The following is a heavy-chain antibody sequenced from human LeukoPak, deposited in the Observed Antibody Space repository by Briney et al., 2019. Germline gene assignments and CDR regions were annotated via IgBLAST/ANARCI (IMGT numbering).Heavy chain of an antibody. CDR2: INQDGREK. CDR1: GFTFSTYW. CDR3: VRDISGYYFDY. D-gene: IGHD3-22*01. Sequence: PGGSLRLSCAASGFTFSTYWMSWVRQAPGEGLEWVANINQDGREKYSVDSVKGRFTISRDNAKNSLYLQMNSLRAEDTALYYCVRDISGYYFDYWGQGTLVTVSS. V-gene: IGHV3-7*05. J-gene: IGHJ4*02.